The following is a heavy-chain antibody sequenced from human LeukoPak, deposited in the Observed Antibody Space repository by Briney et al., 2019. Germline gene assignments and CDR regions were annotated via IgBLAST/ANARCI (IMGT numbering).Heavy chain of an antibody. CDR3: ARVWGYCSNGACYTWDY. Sequence: PGGSLRLSCAASGFTFSSYWMSWVRQAPGKGLEWVANIQHGGSEEYYVDSVKGRFTISRDNAKNSLYLQMNSLGAEDTAIYYCARVWGYCSNGACYTWDYWGQGTLVTVSS. CDR1: GFTFSSYW. J-gene: IGHJ4*02. CDR2: IQHGGSEE. V-gene: IGHV3-7*05. D-gene: IGHD2-8*01.